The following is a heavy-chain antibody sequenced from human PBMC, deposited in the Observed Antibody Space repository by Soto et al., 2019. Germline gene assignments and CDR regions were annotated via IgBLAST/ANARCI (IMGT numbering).Heavy chain of an antibody. CDR2: INSRGTYT. J-gene: IGHJ6*02. CDR1: GFKFPDYH. V-gene: IGHV3-11*06. CDR3: ACVAPTIFGAQFHQNLVDV. D-gene: IGHD3-3*01. Sequence: QAQLVQSGGGLVEPGGSLRLSCAASGFKFPDYHMTWIRQAQGKGLEWISYINSRGTYTTYADSVRGRFTVSRDNAKNSLYLQMDSLTGEDTAVYYCACVAPTIFGAQFHQNLVDVWGQGNMVTVAS.